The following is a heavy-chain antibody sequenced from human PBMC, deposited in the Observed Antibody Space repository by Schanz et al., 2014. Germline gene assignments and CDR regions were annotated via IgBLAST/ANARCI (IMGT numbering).Heavy chain of an antibody. CDR3: AREGGLYDRGWFDP. D-gene: IGHD3-22*01. J-gene: IGHJ5*02. CDR1: GVTFSSDT. CDR2: IVPIAGIT. V-gene: IGHV1-69*08. Sequence: QVHLVQSGAEVKKPGSSVKVSCKASGVTFSSDTFSWVRQAPGQGLEWMGRIVPIAGITNYAQRFQGRVTITADKSSDTAYMELSSLRSEDTAVYYCAREGGLYDRGWFDPWGQGTLVTVSS.